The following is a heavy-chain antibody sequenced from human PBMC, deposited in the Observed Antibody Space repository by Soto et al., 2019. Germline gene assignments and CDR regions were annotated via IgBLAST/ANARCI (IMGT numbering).Heavy chain of an antibody. CDR2: IYYSGST. Sequence: QLQLQESGPGLVKPSETLSLTCTVSGGSISSSSYYWGWIRQPPGKGLEWIGSIYYSGSTYYNPSLKSRVTISVDTSKNQFSLKLSSVTAADTAVYYCARAYGSGSYSSAFDPWGQGTLVTVSS. CDR1: GGSISSSSYY. V-gene: IGHV4-39*01. J-gene: IGHJ5*02. D-gene: IGHD3-10*01. CDR3: ARAYGSGSYSSAFDP.